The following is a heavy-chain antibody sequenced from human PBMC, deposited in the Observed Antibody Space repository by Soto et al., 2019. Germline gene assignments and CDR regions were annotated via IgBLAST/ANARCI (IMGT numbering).Heavy chain of an antibody. Sequence: PSETPSLTRTVSGGSLSRYYSGWVPQPPGEGLGGIGYIYYSGSTNYNPSLKSRVTISVDTSKNQFSLKLSSVTAADTAVYYCARHSRFYDYVWGSYRLGWFDPWGQGTLVTVSS. CDR1: GGSLSRYY. J-gene: IGHJ5*02. D-gene: IGHD3-16*02. CDR2: IYYSGST. CDR3: ARHSRFYDYVWGSYRLGWFDP. V-gene: IGHV4-59*08.